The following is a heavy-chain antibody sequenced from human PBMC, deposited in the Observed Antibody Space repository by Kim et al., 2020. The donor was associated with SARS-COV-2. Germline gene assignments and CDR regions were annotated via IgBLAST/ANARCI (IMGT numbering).Heavy chain of an antibody. V-gene: IGHV1-69*13. CDR2: IIPIFGTA. J-gene: IGHJ4*02. CDR1: GGTFSSYA. Sequence: SVKVSCKASGGTFSSYAISWVRQAPGQGLEWMGVIIPIFGTANYAQKFQGRVTITADESTSTAYMELSSLRSEDTAVYYCATPIIAARDWSFDYWGQGT. D-gene: IGHD6-6*01. CDR3: ATPIIAARDWSFDY.